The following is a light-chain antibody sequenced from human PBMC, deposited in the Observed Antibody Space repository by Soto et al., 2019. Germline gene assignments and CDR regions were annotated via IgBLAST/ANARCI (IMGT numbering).Light chain of an antibody. Sequence: DIVLTQSPDSLTVSLGERATINCKSSQSVLYTSNNRNYLAWYQQKPGQPPKLLIYWASTRESGVPDRFSGSGSGIDFTLTISSLQAEDVAVYYCQQYSLTPLTFGGGTKVDIK. CDR2: WAS. J-gene: IGKJ4*01. CDR1: QSVLYTSNNRNY. V-gene: IGKV4-1*01. CDR3: QQYSLTPLT.